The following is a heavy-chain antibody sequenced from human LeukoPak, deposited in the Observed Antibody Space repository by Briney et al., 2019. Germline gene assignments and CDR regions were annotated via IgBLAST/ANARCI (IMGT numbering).Heavy chain of an antibody. CDR1: GGSISSGSYS. D-gene: IGHD2-21*02. J-gene: IGHJ4*02. Sequence: PSQTLSLTCVVSGGSISSGSYSWSWIRQPPGKGLEWIGYIYHSGSTYYNSSLKSRVTISVDRSKNQFSLKLSSETAADTAVYYCARRGEKDCGGDCYLDNWGQGTLVTVSS. CDR3: ARRGEKDCGGDCYLDN. CDR2: IYHSGST. V-gene: IGHV4-30-2*01.